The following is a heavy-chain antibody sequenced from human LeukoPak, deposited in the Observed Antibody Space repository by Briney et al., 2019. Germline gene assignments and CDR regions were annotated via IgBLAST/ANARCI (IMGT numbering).Heavy chain of an antibody. V-gene: IGHV4-61*02. Sequence: SQTLSLTCTVSGGSISSGSYYWTWIRQPAGKGLEWIGRIYTSGSTNHNPSLKSRVTISLDASKNQFSLKLISVTAADTAVYFCARERTDTSMDYWGQGTLVTVSS. J-gene: IGHJ4*02. CDR2: IYTSGST. D-gene: IGHD5-18*01. CDR3: ARERTDTSMDY. CDR1: GGSISSGSYY.